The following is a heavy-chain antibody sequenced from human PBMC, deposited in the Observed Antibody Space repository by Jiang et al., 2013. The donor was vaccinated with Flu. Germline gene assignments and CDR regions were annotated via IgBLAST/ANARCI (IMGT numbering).Heavy chain of an antibody. CDR1: GGSISRYY. J-gene: IGHJ4*02. D-gene: IGHD6-19*01. CDR2: FSYGGST. Sequence: SLTCTVSGGSISRYYWSWIRQPPGKGLEWIGYFSYGGSTNYNPSLKSRVTILVDTSKTQFSLKLYSVTAADTAVYYCARDLGSGWFDYWGQGTLVTVSS. V-gene: IGHV4-59*01. CDR3: ARDLGSGWFDY.